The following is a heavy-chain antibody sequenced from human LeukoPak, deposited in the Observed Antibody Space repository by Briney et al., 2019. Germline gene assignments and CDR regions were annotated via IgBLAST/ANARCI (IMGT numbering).Heavy chain of an antibody. V-gene: IGHV4-34*01. J-gene: IGHJ5*02. CDR3: ARGGWFDP. CDR1: GGSFSGYC. CDR2: INHSGST. Sequence: PSETLSLTCAVYGGSFSGYCWSWIRQPPGKGLEWIGEINHSGSTNYNPSLKSRVTISVDTSKNQFSLKLSSVTAADTAVYYCARGGWFDPWGQGTLVTVSS.